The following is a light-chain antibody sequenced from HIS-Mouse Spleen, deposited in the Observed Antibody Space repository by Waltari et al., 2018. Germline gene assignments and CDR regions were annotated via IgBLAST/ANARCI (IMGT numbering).Light chain of an antibody. CDR2: AAS. CDR3: QHLNSYPPT. Sequence: DIQLTQSPSFLSASVGDRVTITCRASQGISSYLAWYQQKPGKAPKLLIYAASTLQSGVPSRFSGSGYGTEFTLTISSLQPEDFATYYCQHLNSYPPTFGQGTKVEIK. J-gene: IGKJ1*01. V-gene: IGKV1-9*01. CDR1: QGISSY.